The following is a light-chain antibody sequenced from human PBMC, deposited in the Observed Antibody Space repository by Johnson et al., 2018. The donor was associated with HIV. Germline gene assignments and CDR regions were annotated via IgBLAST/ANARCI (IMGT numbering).Light chain of an antibody. CDR1: SSNIGNNY. Sequence: QSVLTQPPSVSAAPGQKVTISCSGSSSNIGNNYVSWFQQLPGTAPKLLIYDNDKRPSGIPDRFSGSTSGTSASLAISGLQAEDEADYYCAAWDDSLNEYVFGTGTKVTVL. CDR3: AAWDDSLNEYV. V-gene: IGLV1-51*01. J-gene: IGLJ1*01. CDR2: DND.